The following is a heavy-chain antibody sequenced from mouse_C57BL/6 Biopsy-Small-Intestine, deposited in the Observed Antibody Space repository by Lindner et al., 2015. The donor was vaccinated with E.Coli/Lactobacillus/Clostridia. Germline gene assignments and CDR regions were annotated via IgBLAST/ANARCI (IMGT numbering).Heavy chain of an antibody. J-gene: IGHJ4*01. CDR2: IDPENGDT. CDR3: TSLYYAMDY. V-gene: IGHV14-4*01. Sequence: VQLQESGAELVRPGASVKLSCTASGFNIKDDYMHWVKQRPEQGLEWIGWIDPENGDTEYASKFQGKATITADTSSNTAYLQLSSLTSEDTVVYYCTSLYYAMDYWGQGTSVTVSS. CDR1: GFNIKDDY.